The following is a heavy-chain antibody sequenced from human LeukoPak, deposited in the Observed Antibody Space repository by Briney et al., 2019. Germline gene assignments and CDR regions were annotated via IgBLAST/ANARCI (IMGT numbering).Heavy chain of an antibody. CDR2: VNHSGST. V-gene: IGHV4-34*01. Sequence: PSETLSLTCAVYGGSFSGSYWSWIRQPPGKGLEWIGEVNHSGSTNYNPSLKSRVTISLDTSKSQFSLKLISVTASDTAVYYCARLTKFLTTYYPTPWGQGTLVTVSS. CDR3: ARLTKFLTTYYPTP. J-gene: IGHJ5*02. D-gene: IGHD2/OR15-2a*01. CDR1: GGSFSGSY.